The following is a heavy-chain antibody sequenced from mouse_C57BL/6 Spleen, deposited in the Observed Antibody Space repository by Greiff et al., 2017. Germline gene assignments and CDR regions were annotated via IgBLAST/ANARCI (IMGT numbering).Heavy chain of an antibody. CDR3: ARRVLRSNYEWYFDV. Sequence: EVKLQESGPVLVKPGASVKMSCKASGYTFTDYYMNWVKQSHGKSLEWIGVINPYNGGTSYNQKFKGKATLPVSKSSSTAYMGLNNLTSEASAVYYCARRVLRSNYEWYFDVWGTGTTVTGSS. J-gene: IGHJ1*03. V-gene: IGHV1-19*01. CDR2: INPYNGGT. CDR1: GYTFTDYY. D-gene: IGHD2-5*01.